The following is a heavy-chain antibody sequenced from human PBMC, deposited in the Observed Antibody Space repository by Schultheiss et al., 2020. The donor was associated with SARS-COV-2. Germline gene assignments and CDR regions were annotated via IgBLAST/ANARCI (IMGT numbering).Heavy chain of an antibody. Sequence: GGSLRLSCKASGYSFTEYYIHWVRQAPGQGLEWMGWINPNSGGTNYAQKFQGRVTMTRDTSISTAYMELTRLTSDDTAMYYCARVPWDQDYWGQGTLVTVSS. CDR1: GYSFTEYY. V-gene: IGHV1-2*02. CDR2: INPNSGGT. D-gene: IGHD1-26*01. CDR3: ARVPWDQDY. J-gene: IGHJ4*02.